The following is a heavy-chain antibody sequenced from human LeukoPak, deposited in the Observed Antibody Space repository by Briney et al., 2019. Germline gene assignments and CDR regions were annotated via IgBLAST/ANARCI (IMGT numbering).Heavy chain of an antibody. V-gene: IGHV3-21*04. J-gene: IGHJ4*02. CDR2: ISSSSSYI. Sequence: GGSLRLSCAASGFTFSSYSMNWVRQAPGKGLEWVSSISSSSSYIYYADSVKGRFTISRDNSKNTLYLQMNSLRAEDTAVYYCARGNTVNTLNYWGQGTLVTVSS. D-gene: IGHD4-17*01. CDR3: ARGNTVNTLNY. CDR1: GFTFSSYS.